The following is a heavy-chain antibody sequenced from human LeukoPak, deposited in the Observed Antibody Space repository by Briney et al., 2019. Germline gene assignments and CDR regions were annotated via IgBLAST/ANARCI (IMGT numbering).Heavy chain of an antibody. D-gene: IGHD3-16*02. J-gene: IGHJ3*02. CDR1: GFTFSSYS. CDR3: ARGGVGYDYVWGSYRGAFDI. Sequence: GGSLRLSCXASGFTFSSYSMNWVRQAPGKGLEWVSYISSSSSTIYYADSVKGRFTISRDNAKNSLYLQMNSLRAEDTAVYYCARGGVGYDYVWGSYRGAFDIWGQGTMVTVSS. V-gene: IGHV3-48*01. CDR2: ISSSSSTI.